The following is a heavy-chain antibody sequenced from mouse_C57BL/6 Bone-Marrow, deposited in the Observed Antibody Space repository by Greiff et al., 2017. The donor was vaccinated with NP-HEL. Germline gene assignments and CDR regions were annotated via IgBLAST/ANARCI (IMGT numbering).Heavy chain of an antibody. D-gene: IGHD2-4*01. Sequence: QVQLKQSGPELVKPGASVKLSCKASGYAFSSSWMNWVKQRPGKGLEWIGRIYPGDGDTNYNGKFTGKATLTADKSSSTAYMQLSSLTSEDSAVDFCARQRRFRYDYDWFAYWGQGTLGTVSA. V-gene: IGHV1-82*01. CDR2: IYPGDGDT. J-gene: IGHJ3*01. CDR3: ARQRRFRYDYDWFAY. CDR1: GYAFSSSW.